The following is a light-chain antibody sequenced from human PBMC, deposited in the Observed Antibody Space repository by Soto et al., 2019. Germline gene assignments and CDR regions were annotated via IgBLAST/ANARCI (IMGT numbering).Light chain of an antibody. V-gene: IGKV2D-29*01. CDR3: MQSVQRPIT. CDR1: QSLLLGDGKTY. Sequence: DVGMTQTPLSLSVTPGPPASLSLKSTQSLLLGDGKTYLYWYLQKSGQPPQLLIYEVSNRFSGVPDRFSGSGSGTDFTLKISRVEAEDVRVYYCMQSVQRPITFGQGTRLEIK. CDR2: EVS. J-gene: IGKJ5*01.